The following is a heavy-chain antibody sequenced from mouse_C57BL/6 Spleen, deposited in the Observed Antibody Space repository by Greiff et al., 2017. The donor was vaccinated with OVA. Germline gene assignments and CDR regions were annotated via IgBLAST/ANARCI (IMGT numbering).Heavy chain of an antibody. D-gene: IGHD2-4*01. CDR1: GYTFTDYN. CDR2: INPNNGGT. J-gene: IGHJ3*01. CDR3: AREDYDYDEAWFAY. V-gene: IGHV1-22*01. Sequence: EVQLQQSGPELVKPGASVKMSCKASGYTFTDYNMHWVKQSHGKSLEWIGYINPNNGGTRYNQKFKGKATLTVNKSSSTAYMELRSLTSEDSAVYYCAREDYDYDEAWFAYWGQGTLVTVSA.